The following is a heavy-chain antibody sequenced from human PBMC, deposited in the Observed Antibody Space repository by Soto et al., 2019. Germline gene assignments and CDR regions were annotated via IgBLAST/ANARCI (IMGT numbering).Heavy chain of an antibody. Sequence: GGSLRLSCAASGFTFSSYAMSWVRQAPGKGLEWVSAISGSGGSTYYADSVKGRFTISRDNSKNTLYLQMNSLRAEDTAVYYCAKVPAKYYDILTGYDTWGQGTLVTVSS. CDR3: AKVPAKYYDILTGYDT. J-gene: IGHJ5*02. CDR1: GFTFSSYA. V-gene: IGHV3-23*01. CDR2: ISGSGGST. D-gene: IGHD3-9*01.